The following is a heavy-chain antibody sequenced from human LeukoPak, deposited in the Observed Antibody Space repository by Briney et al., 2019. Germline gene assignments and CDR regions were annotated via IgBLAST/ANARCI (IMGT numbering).Heavy chain of an antibody. V-gene: IGHV3-73*01. CDR1: GFTFSGSA. J-gene: IGHJ4*02. CDR3: AREISGDTNFDY. D-gene: IGHD3-10*01. CDR2: IRSKANSYAT. Sequence: GGSLRLSCAASGFTFSGSAMHWVRQASGKGLEWVGRIRSKANSYATAYAASVKGRFTISRDNSKNTLYLQMSSLRVEDTAVYYCAREISGDTNFDYWGQGTLVTVSS.